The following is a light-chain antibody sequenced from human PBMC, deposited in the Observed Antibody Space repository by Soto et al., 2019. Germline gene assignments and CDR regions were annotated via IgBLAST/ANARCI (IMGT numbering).Light chain of an antibody. J-gene: IGKJ1*01. V-gene: IGKV3-15*01. CDR2: VAS. CDR3: QQYDKWPRT. Sequence: VMTQSPATLSVSPGERAALSCRASQSVSTNLAWYQQKPGQPPRLLIYVASTRATAVPARFTAGGSGTEFTLTISSLQSDDLAVYYCQQYDKWPRTFGQGTKVEIK. CDR1: QSVSTN.